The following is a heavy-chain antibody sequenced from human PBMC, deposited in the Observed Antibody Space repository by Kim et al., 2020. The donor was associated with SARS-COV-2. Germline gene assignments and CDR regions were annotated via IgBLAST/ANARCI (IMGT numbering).Heavy chain of an antibody. D-gene: IGHD7-27*01. CDR2: ISSSGEST. J-gene: IGHJ4*02. Sequence: GGSLRLSCAASGFTFSNSAMHWVRQAPGKGLEYVSVISSSGESTYYANSVRGRFTISRDNSKNTLYLQMGSLRAEDMAVYYCARDLNWGAFDYWGQGTLV. CDR3: ARDLNWGAFDY. V-gene: IGHV3-64*01. CDR1: GFTFSNSA.